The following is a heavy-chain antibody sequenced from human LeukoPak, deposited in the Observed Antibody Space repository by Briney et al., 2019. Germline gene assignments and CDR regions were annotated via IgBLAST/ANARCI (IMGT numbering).Heavy chain of an antibody. CDR3: ARVAVAGMSFDY. CDR2: IYYSGST. CDR1: GGSISSYY. V-gene: IGHV4-59*08. D-gene: IGHD6-19*01. J-gene: IGHJ4*02. Sequence: SETLSLTCTVSGGSISSYYWSWIRQPPGKGLEWIGYIYYSGSTNYNPSLKSRVTISVDTSKNQFSLKLSSVTAADTAVYYCARVAVAGMSFDYWGQGTPVTVSS.